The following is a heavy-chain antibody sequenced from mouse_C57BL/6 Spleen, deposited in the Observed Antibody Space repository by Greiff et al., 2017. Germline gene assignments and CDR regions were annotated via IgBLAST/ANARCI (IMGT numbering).Heavy chain of an antibody. J-gene: IGHJ4*01. Sequence: EVQLQQSGAELVRPGASVKLSCTASGFNIKDYYMHWVKQRPEQGLEWIGRIDPEDGDTEYAPKFQGKATMTADTSSNTAYLQLSSLTSEDTAVYYCTPGLPGYYAMDYWGQGTSVTVSS. CDR1: GFNIKDYY. D-gene: IGHD2-10*01. V-gene: IGHV14-1*01. CDR2: IDPEDGDT. CDR3: TPGLPGYYAMDY.